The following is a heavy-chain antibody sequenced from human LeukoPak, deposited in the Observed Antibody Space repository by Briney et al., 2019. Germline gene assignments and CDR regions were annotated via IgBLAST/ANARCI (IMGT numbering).Heavy chain of an antibody. Sequence: VASVKVSRKVSGYTLTELSMHWVRQAPGKGLEWMGGFDPEDGETIYAQKFQGRVTMTEDTSTDTAYMELSSLRSEDTAVYYCATDLASGTTWDYWGQGTLVTVSS. CDR3: ATDLASGTTWDY. D-gene: IGHD1-1*01. V-gene: IGHV1-24*01. CDR2: FDPEDGET. J-gene: IGHJ4*02. CDR1: GYTLTELS.